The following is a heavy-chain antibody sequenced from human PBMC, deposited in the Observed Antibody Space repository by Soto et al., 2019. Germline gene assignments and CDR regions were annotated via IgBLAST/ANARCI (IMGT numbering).Heavy chain of an antibody. J-gene: IGHJ4*02. V-gene: IGHV3-21*01. Sequence: GGSLRLSCAASGFTFSSYSMNWIRQAPGKGLEWVSSISSSSSYIYYADSVKGRFTISRDNAKNSLYLQMNSLRAEDTAVYYCARDSFTMVRGVIITQFDYWGQGTLVTVSS. D-gene: IGHD3-10*01. CDR3: ARDSFTMVRGVIITQFDY. CDR1: GFTFSSYS. CDR2: ISSSSSYI.